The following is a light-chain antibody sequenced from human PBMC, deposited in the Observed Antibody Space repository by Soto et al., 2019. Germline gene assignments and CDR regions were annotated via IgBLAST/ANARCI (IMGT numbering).Light chain of an antibody. V-gene: IGKV1-39*01. Sequence: RMTQSSSSFSASTVDRVTLTCRASQSVDNYLKWYQQKPGKAPGLLIYAASTLQSGVPSRFSASGSGTDFTLTISSLQPEDFATYYCQQDLRPPLTFGPGTKVDIK. CDR1: QSVDNY. CDR2: AAS. CDR3: QQDLRPPLT. J-gene: IGKJ3*01.